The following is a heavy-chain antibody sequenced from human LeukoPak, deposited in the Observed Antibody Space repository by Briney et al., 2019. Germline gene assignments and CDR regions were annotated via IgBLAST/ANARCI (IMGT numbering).Heavy chain of an antibody. CDR2: IRYDGSNK. J-gene: IGHJ4*02. CDR1: GFTFSSYG. CDR3: AKDGVTYCSSSNCYAGFDY. D-gene: IGHD2-2*01. V-gene: IGHV3-30*02. Sequence: GGSLRLSCTASGFTFSSYGMHWVRQAPGKGLEWVAFIRYDGSNKYYADSVKGRFTISRDNSKNTLYLQMNSLRAEDTAVYYCAKDGVTYCSSSNCYAGFDYWGQGTLVTVSS.